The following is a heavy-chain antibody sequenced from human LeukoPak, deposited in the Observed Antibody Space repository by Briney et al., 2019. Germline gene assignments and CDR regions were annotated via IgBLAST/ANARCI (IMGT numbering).Heavy chain of an antibody. D-gene: IGHD4-17*01. V-gene: IGHV4-30-2*05. J-gene: IGHJ4*02. CDR1: GGSISSGGYS. Sequence: SQTLSLTCAVSGGSISSGGYSWSWIRQPPGKGLEWIGYIYHSGSTYYNPSLKSRVTISVDTSKNQFSLKLSSVTAADTAVYYCARDGDYSYFDYWGQGTLVTVSS. CDR3: ARDGDYSYFDY. CDR2: IYHSGST.